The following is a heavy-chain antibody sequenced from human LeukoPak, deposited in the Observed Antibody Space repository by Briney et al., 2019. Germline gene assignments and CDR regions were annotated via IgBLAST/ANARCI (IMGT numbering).Heavy chain of an antibody. CDR1: GGSISSGGYY. V-gene: IGHV4-31*03. CDR3: ARGGNYDFWSGYHIPSYFDY. D-gene: IGHD3-3*01. CDR2: IYYSGST. J-gene: IGHJ4*02. Sequence: SQTLSLTCTVSGGSISSGGYYWSWIRQHPGKGLEWIGYIYYSGSTYYNPSLKSRVTISGDTSKNQFSLKLSSVTAADTAVYYCARGGNYDFWSGYHIPSYFDYWGQGTLVTVSS.